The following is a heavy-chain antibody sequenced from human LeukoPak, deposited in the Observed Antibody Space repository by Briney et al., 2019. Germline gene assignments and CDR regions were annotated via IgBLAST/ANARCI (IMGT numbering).Heavy chain of an antibody. CDR2: ISSSSSYI. CDR3: AREGGSEAFDI. Sequence: PGGSLRLSCAASGFTFSNYWMNWVRQAPGKGLEWVSSISSSSSYIYYADSVKGRFTISRDNAKNSLYLQMNSLRAEDTAVYYCAREGGSEAFDIWGQGTMVTVSS. J-gene: IGHJ3*02. V-gene: IGHV3-21*01. D-gene: IGHD3-16*01. CDR1: GFTFSNYW.